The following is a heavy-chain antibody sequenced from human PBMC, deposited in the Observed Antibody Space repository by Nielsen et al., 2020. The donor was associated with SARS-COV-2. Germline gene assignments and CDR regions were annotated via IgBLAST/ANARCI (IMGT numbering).Heavy chain of an antibody. Sequence: SETLSLTCTVSGGSISSYYWSWIRQPPGKGLEWIGYIYYSGSTNYNPSLKSRVTISVDTSKNQFSLKLSSVTAADTAVYYCARVFAYYDSSGPIDYWGQGTLVTVSS. CDR2: IYYSGST. V-gene: IGHV4-59*01. J-gene: IGHJ4*02. D-gene: IGHD3-22*01. CDR1: GGSISSYY. CDR3: ARVFAYYDSSGPIDY.